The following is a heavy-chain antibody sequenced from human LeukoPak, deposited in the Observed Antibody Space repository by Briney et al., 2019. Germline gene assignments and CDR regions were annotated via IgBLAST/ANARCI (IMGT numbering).Heavy chain of an antibody. Sequence: TGGSLRLSCAASGFTFSSYAMSWVRQAPGKGLEWVSAISGSGGSTYYADSVKGRFTISRDNSKNTLYLQMNSLRAEDTALYYCAKDCHGYNEYYFDYWGQGTLVTVSS. V-gene: IGHV3-23*01. CDR3: AKDCHGYNEYYFDY. J-gene: IGHJ4*02. CDR2: ISGSGGST. D-gene: IGHD1-14*01. CDR1: GFTFSSYA.